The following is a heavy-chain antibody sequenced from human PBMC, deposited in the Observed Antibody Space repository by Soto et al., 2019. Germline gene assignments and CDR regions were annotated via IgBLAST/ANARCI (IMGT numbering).Heavy chain of an antibody. CDR1: GFTFSSYS. CDR3: ARAYSSTPFDY. Sequence: EVQLVESGGGLVQPGGSLRLSCAASGFTFSSYSMNWVRQAPGKGLEWVSYISSSSSTIYYADSVKGRFTISRDNAKNSLYLQMNSPRAEDTAVYYCARAYSSTPFDYWGQGTLVTVSS. D-gene: IGHD6-13*01. V-gene: IGHV3-48*01. J-gene: IGHJ4*02. CDR2: ISSSSSTI.